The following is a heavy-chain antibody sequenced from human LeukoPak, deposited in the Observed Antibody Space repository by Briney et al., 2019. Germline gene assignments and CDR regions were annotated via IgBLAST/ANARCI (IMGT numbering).Heavy chain of an antibody. CDR1: GFTFNRYN. Sequence: GGSVRLPCAASGFTFNRYNMMCVRQARGKGLEWVSSISSSSSNIYYADSVKGRFTISRDNAKNSLYLQMNSLRAEDTAVYYCARVAQWLVPIDCWGQGTLVTVSS. J-gene: IGHJ4*02. CDR2: ISSSSSNI. CDR3: ARVAQWLVPIDC. V-gene: IGHV3-21*01. D-gene: IGHD6-19*01.